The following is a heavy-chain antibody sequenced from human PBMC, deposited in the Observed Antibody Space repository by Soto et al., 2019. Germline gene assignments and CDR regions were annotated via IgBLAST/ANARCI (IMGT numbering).Heavy chain of an antibody. CDR1: GGYITGYY. CDR3: ARPGVDTAMVPYYFDY. D-gene: IGHD5-18*01. CDR2: MYNTGST. J-gene: IGHJ4*02. Sequence: SETLSLTCTVSGGYITGYYWSWIRQPPGKGLEWIGYMYNTGSTVYNPSFKSRVTISVDTSKNQFSLKLSSVTAADTAVYYCARPGVDTAMVPYYFDYWGQGNLVTVS. V-gene: IGHV4-59*12.